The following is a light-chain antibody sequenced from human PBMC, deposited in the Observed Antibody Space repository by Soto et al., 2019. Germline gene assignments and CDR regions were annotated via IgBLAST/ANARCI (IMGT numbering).Light chain of an antibody. V-gene: IGKV1-5*01. J-gene: IGKJ2*01. CDR3: QQYNSYSMYT. CDR2: DAS. Sequence: DIQMTQSPSTLSASVGDRVTITCRASQSISSCLAWYQQKPGKAPKLLIYDASSLESGVPSRFSGSGSGTELPLTISSLQPDDFATYYCQQYNSYSMYTFGQGTKLEIK. CDR1: QSISSC.